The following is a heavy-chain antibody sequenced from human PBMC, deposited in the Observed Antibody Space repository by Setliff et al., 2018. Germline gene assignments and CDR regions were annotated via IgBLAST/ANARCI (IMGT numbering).Heavy chain of an antibody. Sequence: PGGSLRLSCAASGFTFSNAWMSWVRQAPGKGLEWVANIKQDGSEKYYVESVKGRFTISRDNAKNSLYLQMNSLRAGDTAVCYCARDGGGYWGQGTLVTVSS. CDR2: IKQDGSEK. J-gene: IGHJ4*02. V-gene: IGHV3-7*01. D-gene: IGHD3-16*01. CDR1: GFTFSNAW. CDR3: ARDGGGY.